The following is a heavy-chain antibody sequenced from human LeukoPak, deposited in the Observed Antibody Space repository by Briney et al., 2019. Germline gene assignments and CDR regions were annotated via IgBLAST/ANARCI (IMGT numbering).Heavy chain of an antibody. D-gene: IGHD2-2*01. CDR3: ARDRSFVVVPATGGVFDI. CDR2: ISAYNGNT. CDR1: GYTFTSYG. V-gene: IGHV1-18*01. Sequence: GASVKVSCKASGYTFTSYGISWVRQAPGQGLVWMGWISAYNGNTNYAQKLQGRVTMTTDTSTSTAYMELRSLRSDDTAVYYCARDRSFVVVPATGGVFDIWGQGTMVTVSS. J-gene: IGHJ3*02.